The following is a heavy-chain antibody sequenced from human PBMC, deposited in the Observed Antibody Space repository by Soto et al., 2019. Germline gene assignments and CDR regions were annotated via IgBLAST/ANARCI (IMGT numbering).Heavy chain of an antibody. CDR1: GYTLTELS. Sequence: ASVKVSCKVSGYTLTELSMHWVRQAPGKGLEWMGGFDPEDGETIYAQKFQGRVTMTEDTSTDTAYMELSSLRSEDTAVYYCATDRVKPFTTGDYDEYFQHWGQGTLVTVSS. V-gene: IGHV1-24*01. D-gene: IGHD4-17*01. CDR2: FDPEDGET. CDR3: ATDRVKPFTTGDYDEYFQH. J-gene: IGHJ1*01.